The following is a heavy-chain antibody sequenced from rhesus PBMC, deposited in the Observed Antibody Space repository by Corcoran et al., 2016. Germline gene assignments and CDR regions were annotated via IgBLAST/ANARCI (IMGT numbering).Heavy chain of an antibody. CDR2: IYGSRTGT. D-gene: IGHD1-1*01. CDR1: GGSISDSYR. V-gene: IGHV4S10*01. CDR3: ARGGRAGTTAAY. J-gene: IGHJ4*01. Sequence: QVQLQESGPGVVKPSETLSLTCAVSGGSISDSYRWSWIRQPPGKGLEWIGYIYGSRTGTNHNPSLKRRVTISKDTSKNQFSLKLSSVTAADTAVYYCARGGRAGTTAAYWGQGGLVTVSS.